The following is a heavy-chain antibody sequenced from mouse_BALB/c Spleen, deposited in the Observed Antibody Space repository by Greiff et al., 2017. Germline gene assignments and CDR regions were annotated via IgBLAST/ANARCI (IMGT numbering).Heavy chain of an antibody. J-gene: IGHJ4*01. Sequence: QVQLQQSGPELVKPGASVKISCKASGYAFSSSWMNWVKQRPGQGLEWIGRIYPGDGDTNYNGKFKGKATLTADKSSSTAYMQLSSLTSVDSAVYFCARDYRYDERYAMDYWGQGTSVTVSS. CDR2: IYPGDGDT. CDR1: GYAFSSSW. V-gene: IGHV1-82*01. CDR3: ARDYRYDERYAMDY. D-gene: IGHD2-14*01.